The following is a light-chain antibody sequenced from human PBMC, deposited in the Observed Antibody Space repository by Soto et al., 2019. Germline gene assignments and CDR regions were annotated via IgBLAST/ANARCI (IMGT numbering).Light chain of an antibody. CDR2: EVT. V-gene: IGLV2-14*01. J-gene: IGLJ1*01. CDR3: SSYTSGSLRV. CDR1: SGDIGSYNR. Sequence: QSVLTQPASVSGSPGQSITISCTGTSGDIGSYNRVSWYQQHSGKAPKLIIYEVTDRPSGVSDRFSGSKSANTASLTISGIQAEDEADYYCSSYTSGSLRVFGTGTKVTVL.